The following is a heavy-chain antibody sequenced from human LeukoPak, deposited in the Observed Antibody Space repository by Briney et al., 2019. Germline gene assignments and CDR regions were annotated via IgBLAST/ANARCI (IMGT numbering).Heavy chain of an antibody. Sequence: GGSLRLSCAASGFTFSSYAMHWVRQAPGKGLEYVSAISSNGGSTYYANSVKGRFTISRDNSKNTLYLQMGSLRAEDMAVYYCARDSGYGSGSLDYYYYMDVWGKGTTVTVSS. J-gene: IGHJ6*03. D-gene: IGHD3-10*01. CDR2: ISSNGGST. CDR1: GFTFSSYA. V-gene: IGHV3-64*01. CDR3: ARDSGYGSGSLDYYYYMDV.